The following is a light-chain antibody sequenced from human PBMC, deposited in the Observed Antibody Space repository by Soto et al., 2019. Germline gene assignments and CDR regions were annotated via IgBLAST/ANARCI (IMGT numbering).Light chain of an antibody. CDR2: DNN. CDR3: GTWDSSLSAYV. Sequence: VLTQPPSVSAAPGQKVTISCSGSSSNIGNNYVSWYQQLPGTAPKLLIYDNNKRPSGIPDRFSGSKSGTSATLGITGLPTGDEADYYCGTWDSSLSAYVFGTGTKVTVL. V-gene: IGLV1-51*01. CDR1: SSNIGNNY. J-gene: IGLJ1*01.